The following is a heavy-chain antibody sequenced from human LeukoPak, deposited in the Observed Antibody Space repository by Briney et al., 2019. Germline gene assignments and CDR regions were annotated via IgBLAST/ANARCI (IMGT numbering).Heavy chain of an antibody. D-gene: IGHD3-22*01. CDR3: VKDANYYDSSGYYDY. CDR1: GFTFSRYL. Sequence: GSLRLSCSASGFTFSRYLTHWVRQAPGKGLEYVPAISTNGGSTYYADSVKGRFTISRDNSKNTLYLQMSSLRTEDTAVYYCVKDANYYDSSGYYDYWGQGTLVTVSS. CDR2: ISTNGGST. V-gene: IGHV3-64D*06. J-gene: IGHJ4*02.